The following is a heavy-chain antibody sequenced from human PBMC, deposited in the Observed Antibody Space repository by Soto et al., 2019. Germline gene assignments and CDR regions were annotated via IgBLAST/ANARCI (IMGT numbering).Heavy chain of an antibody. J-gene: IGHJ5*02. CDR1: GGSISSSSYY. CDR2: IYYSGST. D-gene: IGHD2-2*01. V-gene: IGHV4-39*01. CDR3: ARVPDR. Sequence: SETLSLTCTVSGGSISSSSYYWGWIRQPPGKGLEWIGSIYYSGSTYYKPSLKNRVKISVDTSKNQFSLKLSSVTAADTAVYYCARVPDRWGPGTLVTVSS.